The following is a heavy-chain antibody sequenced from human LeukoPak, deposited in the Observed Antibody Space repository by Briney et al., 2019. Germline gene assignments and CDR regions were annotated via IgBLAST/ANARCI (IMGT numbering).Heavy chain of an antibody. CDR3: ARDTAHYYDRTDWYFDL. D-gene: IGHD3-22*01. CDR2: INPSGGST. J-gene: IGHJ2*01. V-gene: IGHV1-46*01. Sequence: ASVKVSCKASGYTFTSYYMHWVRQAPGQGLEWMGIINPSGGSTSYAQKFQGRVTMTRDTSTSTVYMELSSLRSEDTAVCYCARDTAHYYDRTDWYFDLWGRGTLVTVSS. CDR1: GYTFTSYY.